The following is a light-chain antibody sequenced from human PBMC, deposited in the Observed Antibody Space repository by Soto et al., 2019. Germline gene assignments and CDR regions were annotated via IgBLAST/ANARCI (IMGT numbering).Light chain of an antibody. CDR2: GAS. J-gene: IGKJ2*01. V-gene: IGKV3-15*01. CDR3: QQYTHWPS. Sequence: EIVMTQSPATLSVSPGESATLSCRASPSVGSNLAWYQQKPGQSPRLLMYGASTRATGIPARFSGGGSGTEFTLTFDSLQSEDFAVYFCQQYTHWPSFGQGTKL. CDR1: PSVGSN.